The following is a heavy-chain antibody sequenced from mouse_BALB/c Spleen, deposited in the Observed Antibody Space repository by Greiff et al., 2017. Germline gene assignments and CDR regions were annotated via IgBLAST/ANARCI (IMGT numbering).Heavy chain of an antibody. Sequence: LVKTGASVKISCKASGYSFTGYYMHWVKQSHGKSLEWIGYISCYNGATSYNQKFKGKATFTVDTSSSTAYMQFNSLTSEDSAVYYCAMLTGRDYAMDYWGQGTSVTVSS. CDR3: AMLTGRDYAMDY. D-gene: IGHD4-1*01. J-gene: IGHJ4*01. V-gene: IGHV1S34*01. CDR1: GYSFTGYY. CDR2: ISCYNGAT.